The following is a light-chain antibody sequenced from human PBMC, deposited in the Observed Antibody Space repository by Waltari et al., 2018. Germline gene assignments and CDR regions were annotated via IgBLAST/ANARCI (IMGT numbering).Light chain of an antibody. CDR3: QHRTNWPIT. CDR1: QSVSSY. Sequence: EIVLTQSPATLSLSPGERATLSCRASQSVSSYLAWYQQKPGQAPRLLIYDASNRATGIPARFSGRGSGTDFTLTISSLESEYVAVYYCQHRTNWPITFGQGTRLEIK. V-gene: IGKV3-11*01. CDR2: DAS. J-gene: IGKJ5*01.